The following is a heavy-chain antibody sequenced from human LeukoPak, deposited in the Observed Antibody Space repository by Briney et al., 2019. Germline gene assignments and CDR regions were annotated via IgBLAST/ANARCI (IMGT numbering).Heavy chain of an antibody. Sequence: GGSLRLSCTASGFAFSTYWMHWVRQAPGKGLVWVSRINSDGSSTTYADSVKGRFTISRDNAKDTVYLQMNSLRAVDTAVYYCAREKAYGMDLWGQGTTVTVSS. CDR3: AREKAYGMDL. CDR1: GFAFSTYW. CDR2: INSDGSST. V-gene: IGHV3-74*01. J-gene: IGHJ6*02.